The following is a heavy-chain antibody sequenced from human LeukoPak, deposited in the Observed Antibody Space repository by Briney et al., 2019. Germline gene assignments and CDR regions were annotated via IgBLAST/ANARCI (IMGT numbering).Heavy chain of an antibody. J-gene: IGHJ6*03. CDR2: INPNSGGT. CDR1: GYTFTGYY. Sequence: GASVKVSCKASGYTFTGYYMHWVRQAPGQGLEWMGWINPNSGGTNYAQKFQGRVTMTRDTSISTAYMALSRLRSDDTAVYYCARVGGSTRHYHMDVWGKGTTVTVSS. CDR3: ARVGGSTRHYHMDV. V-gene: IGHV1-2*02. D-gene: IGHD2-2*01.